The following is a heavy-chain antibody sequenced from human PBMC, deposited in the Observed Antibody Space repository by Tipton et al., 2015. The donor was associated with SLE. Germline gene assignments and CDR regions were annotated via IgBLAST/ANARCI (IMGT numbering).Heavy chain of an antibody. Sequence: TLSLTCTVSGGSISSYYWSWIRQPPGKGLEWIGYIYYSGIPYYNPSLKSRVTISVDTSKNHFSLKLSSVTAADTAVYYCARRDGYNGDDAFDIWGQGTMVTVSS. CDR3: ARRDGYNGDDAFDI. D-gene: IGHD5-24*01. J-gene: IGHJ3*02. CDR2: IYYSGIP. V-gene: IGHV4-59*01. CDR1: GGSISSYY.